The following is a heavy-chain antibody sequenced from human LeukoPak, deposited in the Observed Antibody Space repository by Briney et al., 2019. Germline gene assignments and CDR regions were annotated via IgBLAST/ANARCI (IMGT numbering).Heavy chain of an antibody. J-gene: IGHJ6*03. CDR3: AKGSNDYDFWSGYYVFYMDV. CDR1: GFTFSSYA. CDR2: ISGSGGST. Sequence: GGSLRLSCAASGFTFSSYAMSWVRQAPGKGLEWVSAISGSGGSTYYADSVKGRFTISRDNSKNTLYLQMNSLRAEDTAVYYCAKGSNDYDFWSGYYVFYMDVWGKGTTVTVSS. V-gene: IGHV3-23*01. D-gene: IGHD3-3*01.